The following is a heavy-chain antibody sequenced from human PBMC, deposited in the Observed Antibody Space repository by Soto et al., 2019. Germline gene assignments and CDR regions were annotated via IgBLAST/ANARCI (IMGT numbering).Heavy chain of an antibody. D-gene: IGHD3-16*01. V-gene: IGHV3-30-3*01. Sequence: QVQLVESGGGVVQPGRSLRLSCAASGFTFSSYAMHWVRQAPGKGLEWVAVISYDGSNKYYADSVKGRFTNARDNSQNALYRQMNSLRAEDTAVDYCARVFTWSETIGYFDYWFQGTLVTVSS. J-gene: IGHJ4*02. CDR3: ARVFTWSETIGYFDY. CDR2: ISYDGSNK. CDR1: GFTFSSYA.